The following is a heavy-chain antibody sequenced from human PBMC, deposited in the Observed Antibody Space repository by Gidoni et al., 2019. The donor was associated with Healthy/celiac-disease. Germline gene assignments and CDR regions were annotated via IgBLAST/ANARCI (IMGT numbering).Heavy chain of an antibody. J-gene: IGHJ4*02. CDR1: GGSFSGYY. CDR2: INHSGNT. Sequence: QVQLQQWGAGLLKPSETLSLTCAVYGGSFSGYYWSWIRQPPGKGLEWIGEINHSGNTNYNPSLKSRVTISVDTSKNQFSLKLSSVTAADTAVYYCARSYYPDRAYHDYWGQGTLVTVSS. D-gene: IGHD1-26*01. V-gene: IGHV4-34*01. CDR3: ARSYYPDRAYHDY.